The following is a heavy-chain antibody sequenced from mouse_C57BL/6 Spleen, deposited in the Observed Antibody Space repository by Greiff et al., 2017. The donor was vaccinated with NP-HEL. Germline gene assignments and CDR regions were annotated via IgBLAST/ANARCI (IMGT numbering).Heavy chain of an antibody. V-gene: IGHV6-6*01. CDR1: GFTFSDAW. J-gene: IGHJ2*01. CDR2: IRNKANNHAT. CDR3: TRPRTGTKGYYFDY. D-gene: IGHD4-1*01. Sequence: EVKLMESGGGLVQPGGSMKLSCAASGFTFSDAWMDWVRQSPEKGLEWVAEIRNKANNHATYYAESVKGRFTISRDDSKSSVYLQMNSLRAEDTGIYYCTRPRTGTKGYYFDYWGQGTTLTVSS.